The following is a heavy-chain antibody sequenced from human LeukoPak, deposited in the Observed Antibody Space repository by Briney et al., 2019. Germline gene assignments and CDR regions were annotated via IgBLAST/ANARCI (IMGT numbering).Heavy chain of an antibody. Sequence: ASVKVSCKASGYTFTGYYMHWVRQAPGQGLEWMGWINPNSGGTNYAQKFQGRVTMIRDTSISTAYMELSRLRSDDTAVYYCARVPYCSGGSCYDYWGQGTLVTVSS. J-gene: IGHJ4*02. CDR2: INPNSGGT. CDR3: ARVPYCSGGSCYDY. V-gene: IGHV1-2*02. CDR1: GYTFTGYY. D-gene: IGHD2-15*01.